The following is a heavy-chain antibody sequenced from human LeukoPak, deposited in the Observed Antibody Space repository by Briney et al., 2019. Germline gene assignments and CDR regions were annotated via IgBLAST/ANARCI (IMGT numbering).Heavy chain of an antibody. J-gene: IGHJ4*02. CDR1: GYTFNKYG. V-gene: IGHV1-18*01. D-gene: IGHD6-6*01. Sequence: GASVKVSCKASGYTFNKYGISWVRQAPGQGLEWMGWISAYNGNTNYAQKLQGRVTMTTDTSTSTAYMELRSLRSDDTAVYYCARDLPRTIEYRVPFDYWGQGTLVTVSS. CDR2: ISAYNGNT. CDR3: ARDLPRTIEYRVPFDY.